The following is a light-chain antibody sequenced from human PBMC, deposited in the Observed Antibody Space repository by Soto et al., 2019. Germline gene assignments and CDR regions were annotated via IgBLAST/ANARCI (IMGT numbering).Light chain of an antibody. CDR3: HQYGTPTWT. V-gene: IGKV3-20*01. J-gene: IGKJ1*01. CDR1: QSVSRSY. CDR2: GAF. Sequence: EIVLTQSPGTLSLSPGERATLFCRASQSVSRSYLVWYQQKAGQAPRLLIYGAFNRATVIPDRFSGSGSGTDFTLTISRLEPEEFAVYYCHQYGTPTWTFGQGTKVEMK.